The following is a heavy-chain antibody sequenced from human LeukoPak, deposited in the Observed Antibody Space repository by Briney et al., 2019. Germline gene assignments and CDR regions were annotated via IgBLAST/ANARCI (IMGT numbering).Heavy chain of an antibody. Sequence: GGSLRLSCAASGFTFSSYGMHWVRQAPGKGLEWVAVISYDGSNKYYADSVKGRFTISRDNSKNTLYLQMNSLRAEDTAVYYCAKDYGELASNYYYYGMDVWGQGTTVTVSS. CDR2: ISYDGSNK. J-gene: IGHJ6*02. D-gene: IGHD1-26*01. CDR1: GFTFSSYG. V-gene: IGHV3-30*18. CDR3: AKDYGELASNYYYYGMDV.